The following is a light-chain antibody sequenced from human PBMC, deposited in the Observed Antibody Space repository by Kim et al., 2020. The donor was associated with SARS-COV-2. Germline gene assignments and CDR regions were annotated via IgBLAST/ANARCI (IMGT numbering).Light chain of an antibody. CDR1: SLRRYY. J-gene: IGLJ2*01. V-gene: IGLV3-19*01. CDR3: NSRDKIDNRVR. CDR2: GKN. Sequence: AFGQTVRITCQGDSLRRYYAAWYQQKPGQAPLLVIYGKNNRPSGIPDRFSCSSSGSTASLTITAAQAEDEADYYCNSRDKIDNRVRFGGGTKVTVI.